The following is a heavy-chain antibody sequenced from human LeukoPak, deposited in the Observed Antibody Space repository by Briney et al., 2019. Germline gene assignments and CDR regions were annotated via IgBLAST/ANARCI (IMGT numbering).Heavy chain of an antibody. CDR2: ISAYNGNT. D-gene: IGHD6-19*01. CDR3: ASFQPGIAVEGNWFDP. CDR1: GYTLTSYG. V-gene: IGHV1-18*01. Sequence: GASVKVSCKASGYTLTSYGISWVRQAPAQGLEWMGWISAYNGNTNYAQKLQGRVTMTTDTSTSTAYMELRSLRSDDTAVYYCASFQPGIAVEGNWFDPWGQGTLVTVSS. J-gene: IGHJ5*02.